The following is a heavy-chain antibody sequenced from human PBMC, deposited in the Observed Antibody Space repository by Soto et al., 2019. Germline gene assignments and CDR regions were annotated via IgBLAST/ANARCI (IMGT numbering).Heavy chain of an antibody. J-gene: IGHJ1*01. CDR3: AIVITMVGGIIIQYFQH. Sequence: QVQLQESGPGLVKPSQTLSLTCTVSGASISSGAYYWSWIRQPPGKGLEWIGYIYYSGSTYYNPFLKSRVTITVDTSKNQFPLRLRSVTAADAAVYYCAIVITMVGGIIIQYFQHWGQGTLVTVSS. CDR1: GASISSGAYY. V-gene: IGHV4-30-4*01. D-gene: IGHD3-10*01. CDR2: IYYSGST.